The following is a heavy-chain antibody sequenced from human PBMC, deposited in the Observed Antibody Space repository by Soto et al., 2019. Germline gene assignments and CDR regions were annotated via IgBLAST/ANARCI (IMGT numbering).Heavy chain of an antibody. Sequence: SVKVSCKASGGTFSSYAISWVRQAPGQGLEWMGGIIPIFGTANYAQKFQGRVTITADESTSTAYMELSSLRSEDTAVYYCARATMVRGVKGKYGMDVWGQGTTVTVSS. CDR1: GGTFSSYA. CDR3: ARATMVRGVKGKYGMDV. J-gene: IGHJ6*02. CDR2: IIPIFGTA. D-gene: IGHD3-10*01. V-gene: IGHV1-69*13.